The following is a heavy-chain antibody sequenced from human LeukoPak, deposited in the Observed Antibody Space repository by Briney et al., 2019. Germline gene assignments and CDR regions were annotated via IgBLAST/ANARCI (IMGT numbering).Heavy chain of an antibody. V-gene: IGHV4-59*01. Sequence: SETLXLTCTVSGGSISSYYWSWIRQPPGKGLEWIGYIYYSGNTNYNPSLKSRVTISVDTSNNQFSLKLSSVTAADTAVYYCARGGNSWSKNWFDPWGQGTLVTVSS. CDR1: GGSISSYY. CDR2: IYYSGNT. D-gene: IGHD4-11*01. J-gene: IGHJ5*02. CDR3: ARGGNSWSKNWFDP.